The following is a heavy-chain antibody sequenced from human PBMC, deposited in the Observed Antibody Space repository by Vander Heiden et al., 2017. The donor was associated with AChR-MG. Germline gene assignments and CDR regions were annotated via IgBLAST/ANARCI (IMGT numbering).Heavy chain of an antibody. CDR3: AKPLTYYDFWSGYGMDV. CDR1: GFTFTSYG. Sequence: QVQLVESGGGVVQPGGSLRLSCAASGFTFTSYGLHWVRQAPGKGLEWVAFIRYDGSNKYYADSVKGRFTISRDNSKNTLYLQMNSLRAEDTAVYYCAKPLTYYDFWSGYGMDVWGQGTTVTVSS. D-gene: IGHD3-3*01. V-gene: IGHV3-30*02. J-gene: IGHJ6*02. CDR2: IRYDGSNK.